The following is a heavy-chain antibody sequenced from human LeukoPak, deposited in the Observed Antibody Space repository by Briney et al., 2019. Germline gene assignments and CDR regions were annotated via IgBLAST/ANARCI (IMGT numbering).Heavy chain of an antibody. J-gene: IGHJ6*02. CDR3: ARGGYGDYPPRGYGMDV. D-gene: IGHD4-17*01. CDR2: ISAYNGNT. V-gene: IGHV1-18*01. CDR1: GYTFTSYG. Sequence: GASVKVSCKASGYTFTSYGISWVRQAPGQGLEWMGWISAYNGNTNHAQKLQGRVTMTTDTSTSTAYMELRSLRSDDTAVYYCARGGYGDYPPRGYGMDVWGQGTTVTVSS.